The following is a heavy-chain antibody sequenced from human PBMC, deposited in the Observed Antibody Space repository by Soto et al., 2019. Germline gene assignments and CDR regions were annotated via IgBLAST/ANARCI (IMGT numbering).Heavy chain of an antibody. Sequence: QVQLVQSGAEVKNPGASVKVSCKSSGYTFSSYGSTYGISWVRQAPGQGLQWMGWISSYNGNTNYAQKFQGRVTMTTETSTSTAYMELRSLRSDDTAVYYCARYCSGGSCYHNWFDPWGQGTLVTVSS. D-gene: IGHD2-15*01. V-gene: IGHV1-18*01. CDR3: ARYCSGGSCYHNWFDP. CDR1: GYTFSSYGSTYG. CDR2: ISSYNGNT. J-gene: IGHJ5*02.